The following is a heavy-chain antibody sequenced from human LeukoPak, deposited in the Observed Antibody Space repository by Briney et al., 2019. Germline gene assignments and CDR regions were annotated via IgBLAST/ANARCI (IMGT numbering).Heavy chain of an antibody. J-gene: IGHJ4*02. D-gene: IGHD3-22*01. CDR2: ISGSGGST. V-gene: IGHV3-23*01. CDR3: AKRGYYDSSGYSVGY. CDR1: GFTFSSYA. Sequence: GGSLRLSCAASGFTFSSYAMSWVRQAPGKGLEWVSAISGSGGSTYYADSVKGRFTISRDNSKNTLYLQMNSLRAEDTAVYYCAKRGYYDSSGYSVGYWGQGTLVTVSS.